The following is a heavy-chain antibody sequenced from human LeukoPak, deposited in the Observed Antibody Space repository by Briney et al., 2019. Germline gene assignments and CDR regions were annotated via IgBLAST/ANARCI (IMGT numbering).Heavy chain of an antibody. CDR3: ARVAAAGIGDYFDY. J-gene: IGHJ4*02. D-gene: IGHD6-13*01. Sequence: SVKVSCKASGGTFSSYAISWVRQAPGQGLEWMGGIIPIFGTANYAQKFQGRVTITADESTSTAYMELSSLRSEDTAVYYCARVAAAGIGDYFDYWGQGTLVTVSS. CDR1: GGTFSSYA. CDR2: IIPIFGTA. V-gene: IGHV1-69*13.